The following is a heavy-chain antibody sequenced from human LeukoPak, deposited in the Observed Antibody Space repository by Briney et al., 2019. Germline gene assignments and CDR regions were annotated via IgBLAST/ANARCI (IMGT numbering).Heavy chain of an antibody. CDR1: GYTFTTYG. J-gene: IGHJ5*02. Sequence: EASVKVSCKASGYTFTTYGISWVRQAPGQGLEWMGWISAYNGNTNYAQQFQGRVTMTTDTSMSTAYMELRSLRSDDTAVYYCARDLIAVRPGWFDPWGQGSLVTVPS. CDR3: ARDLIAVRPGWFDP. D-gene: IGHD6-6*01. CDR2: ISAYNGNT. V-gene: IGHV1-18*01.